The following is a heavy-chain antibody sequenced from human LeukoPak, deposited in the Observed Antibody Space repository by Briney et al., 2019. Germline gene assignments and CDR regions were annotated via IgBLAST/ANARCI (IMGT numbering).Heavy chain of an antibody. J-gene: IGHJ5*02. CDR3: ARTSGWYAGGWFDP. CDR2: IYYSGST. Sequence: NASETLSLTCTDSGGSISSSSYYWGWIRQPPGKGLEWIGSIYYSGSTYYNPSLKSRVTISVDTSKNQFSLKLSSVTAADTAVYYCARTSGWYAGGWFDPWGQGTLVTVSS. V-gene: IGHV4-39*01. D-gene: IGHD6-19*01. CDR1: GGSISSSSYY.